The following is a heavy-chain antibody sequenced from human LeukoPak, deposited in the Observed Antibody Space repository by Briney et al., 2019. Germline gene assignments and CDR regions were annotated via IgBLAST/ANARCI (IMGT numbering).Heavy chain of an antibody. Sequence: SETLSLTCTVSGGSISSYYWSWIRQPPGKGLEWIGYIYYSGSTNYNPSLKSRVTISVDTSKNQFSLKLSSVTAADTAVYYCARAPYYYGSGSYRNDYWGQGTLVTVSS. J-gene: IGHJ4*02. CDR3: ARAPYYYGSGSYRNDY. CDR1: GGSISSYY. D-gene: IGHD3-10*01. V-gene: IGHV4-59*01. CDR2: IYYSGST.